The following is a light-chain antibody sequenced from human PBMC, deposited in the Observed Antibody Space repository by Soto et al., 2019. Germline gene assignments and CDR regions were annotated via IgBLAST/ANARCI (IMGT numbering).Light chain of an antibody. CDR3: SSYTSSSTSLYV. CDR1: SSDVGGYNY. J-gene: IGLJ1*01. CDR2: DVS. V-gene: IGLV2-14*01. Sequence: QSVLTQPASVSGSPGQSITISCTGTSSDVGGYNYVSWYQQHPGKAPKLMIYDVSNRPSWVSNRFSGSKSGNTASLTISGLQAEDEADYYCSSYTSSSTSLYVFGTGTKVTVL.